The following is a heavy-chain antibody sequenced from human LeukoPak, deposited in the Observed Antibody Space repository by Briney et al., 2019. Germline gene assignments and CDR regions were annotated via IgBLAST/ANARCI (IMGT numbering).Heavy chain of an antibody. V-gene: IGHV3-30*03. D-gene: IGHD4-23*01. CDR1: GFTFSSYG. CDR3: ARDLTTTVVISGAFDY. CDR2: ISYDGSNK. Sequence: SGRSLRLSCAASGFTFSSYGMHWVRQAPGKGLEWVAVISYDGSNKYYADSVKGRFTISRDNSKNTLYLQMNSLRAEDTAVYYCARDLTTTVVISGAFDYWGQGTLVTVSS. J-gene: IGHJ4*02.